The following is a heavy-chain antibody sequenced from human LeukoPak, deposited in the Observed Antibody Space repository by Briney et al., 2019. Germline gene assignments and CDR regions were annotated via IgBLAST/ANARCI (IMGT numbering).Heavy chain of an antibody. CDR2: IYHSGST. J-gene: IGHJ6*03. Sequence: SETLSLTCTVSGGSISSGGYYWSWIRQPPGKGLEWIGYIYHSGSTYYNPSLKSRVTISVDRSKNQFSLKLSSVTAADTAVYYCARDRAVAGTGFAEYYYYYYMDVWGKGTTVTVSS. CDR1: GGSISSGGYY. CDR3: ARDRAVAGTGFAEYYYYYYMDV. D-gene: IGHD6-19*01. V-gene: IGHV4-30-2*01.